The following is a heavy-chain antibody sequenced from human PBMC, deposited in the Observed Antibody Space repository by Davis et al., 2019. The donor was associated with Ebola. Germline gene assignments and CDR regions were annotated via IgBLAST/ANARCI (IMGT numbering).Heavy chain of an antibody. CDR3: AKDPFGGVIGRFDY. Sequence: GGSLRLSCAASGFTFSGSAMHWVRQASGKGLEWVGRIRSKANSYATAYAASVKGRFTISRDDSKNTAYLQMNSLRAEDTAVYYCAKDPFGGVIGRFDYWGQGTLVIVSS. CDR2: IRSKANSYAT. J-gene: IGHJ4*02. CDR1: GFTFSGSA. D-gene: IGHD3-16*02. V-gene: IGHV3-73*01.